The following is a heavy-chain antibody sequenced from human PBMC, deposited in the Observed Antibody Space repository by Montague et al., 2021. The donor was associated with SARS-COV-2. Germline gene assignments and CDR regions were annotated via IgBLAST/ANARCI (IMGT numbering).Heavy chain of an antibody. V-gene: IGHV4-34*01. CDR1: NESFSGNS. CDR2: INHSGTT. CDR3: ARGLRLCNGGSCYFAWFDP. Sequence: SETLSLTCAVYNESFSGNSFSTYYWSWIRQPPGKGLEWIGEINHSGTTNYNPSLESRFSISVDTSKNQFSLRLISVTAADTAVYYCARGLRLCNGGSCYFAWFDPGGQGTPVTVSP. D-gene: IGHD2-15*01. J-gene: IGHJ5*02.